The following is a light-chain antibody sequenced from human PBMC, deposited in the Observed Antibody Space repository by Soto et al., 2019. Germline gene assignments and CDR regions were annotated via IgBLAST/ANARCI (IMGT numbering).Light chain of an antibody. CDR1: QSVGNNH. Sequence: EMVLTQSPGTLSLSPGERATLSCRASQSVGNNHLAWYQQKPGQAPRLLISAASSRATGVPDRFSGSGSGTDFTLTITRLEPEDFVVYYCQQYDTSPKTFGQGTKLEI. CDR2: AAS. V-gene: IGKV3-20*01. CDR3: QQYDTSPKT. J-gene: IGKJ2*01.